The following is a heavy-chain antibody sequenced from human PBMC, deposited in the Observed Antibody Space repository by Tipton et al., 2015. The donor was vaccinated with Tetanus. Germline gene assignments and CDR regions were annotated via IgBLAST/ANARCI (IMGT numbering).Heavy chain of an antibody. CDR2: IYYTAHN. Sequence: TLSLTCTASGASINAGGYLWTWVRQRPGKGLEWIGNIYYTAHNSYNPSLDSRVSISVDTSKNQCSLRLTSVTAADTAVYFCARTPDYYYGMDVWGQGTTVTVSS. CDR3: ARTPDYYYGMDV. CDR1: GASINAGGYL. J-gene: IGHJ6*02. V-gene: IGHV4-31*03.